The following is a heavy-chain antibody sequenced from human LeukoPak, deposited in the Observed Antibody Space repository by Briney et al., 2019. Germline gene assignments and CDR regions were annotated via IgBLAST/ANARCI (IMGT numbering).Heavy chain of an antibody. Sequence: PSETLSLTCTVSGGSISSYYWSWIRQPPGKGLEWIGYIYYSGSTNYNPSLKSRVTISVDTSKNQFSLKLSSVTAADTAVYYCASGYCSGGRDAYYYDSSGCYFDYWGQGTLVTVSS. J-gene: IGHJ4*02. D-gene: IGHD3-22*01. CDR3: ASGYCSGGRDAYYYDSSGCYFDY. CDR1: GGSISSYY. CDR2: IYYSGST. V-gene: IGHV4-59*01.